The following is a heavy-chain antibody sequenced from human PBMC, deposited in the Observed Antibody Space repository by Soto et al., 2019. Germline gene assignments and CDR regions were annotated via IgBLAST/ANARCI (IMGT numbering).Heavy chain of an antibody. CDR1: GFIFSDYY. J-gene: IGHJ6*02. CDR3: ALGGIPISPCSMDF. Sequence: VGSLRLSCVASGFIFSDYYLSWIRQVPGKGLECVAYISVTGDTKYYANSLEGRFTISRDNAKNSLYLQMTSLRVEDTAVYYCALGGIPISPCSMDFSGQATTLTLSS. D-gene: IGHD3-3*01. V-gene: IGHV3-11*01. CDR2: ISVTGDTK.